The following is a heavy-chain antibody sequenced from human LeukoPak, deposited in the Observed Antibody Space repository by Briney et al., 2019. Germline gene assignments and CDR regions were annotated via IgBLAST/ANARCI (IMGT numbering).Heavy chain of an antibody. D-gene: IGHD4-11*01. CDR1: GYTFTSYY. V-gene: IGHV1-46*03. CDR3: AREEYYDYSNRPLVH. Sequence: GASVKVSCKASGYTFTSYYMHWVRQAPGQGLEWMGIINPSGGSTSYAQKFQGRVTMTRDTSTSTAYMELSSLRSEDTAVYYCAREEYYDYSNRPLVHWGQGTLVTVSS. CDR2: INPSGGST. J-gene: IGHJ4*02.